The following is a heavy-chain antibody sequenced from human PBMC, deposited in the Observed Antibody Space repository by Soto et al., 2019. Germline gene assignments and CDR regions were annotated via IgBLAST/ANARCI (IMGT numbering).Heavy chain of an antibody. CDR3: ASSPYCGGDCYFDY. CDR2: ISSSSSYI. CDR1: GFTFSSYS. J-gene: IGHJ4*02. V-gene: IGHV3-21*01. Sequence: EVPLVESGGGLVKPGGSLRLSCAASGFTFSSYSMNWVRQAPGKGLEWVSSISSSSSYIYYADSVKGRFTISRDNAKNSLYLQMNSLRAEDTAVYYCASSPYCGGDCYFDYWGQGTLVTVSS. D-gene: IGHD2-21*02.